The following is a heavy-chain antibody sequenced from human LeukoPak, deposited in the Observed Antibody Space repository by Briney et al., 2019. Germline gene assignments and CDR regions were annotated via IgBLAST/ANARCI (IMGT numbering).Heavy chain of an antibody. V-gene: IGHV1-69*13. Sequence: SVKVSCKASGYTFTSYGISWVRQATGQGLEWMGGIIPISGTANYAQKFQGRVTITADESTSTAYMELSSLRSEDTAVYYCARVRYDFWSGYHHQPDFDYWGQGTLVTVSS. D-gene: IGHD3-3*01. CDR3: ARVRYDFWSGYHHQPDFDY. CDR2: IIPISGTA. J-gene: IGHJ4*02. CDR1: GYTFTSYG.